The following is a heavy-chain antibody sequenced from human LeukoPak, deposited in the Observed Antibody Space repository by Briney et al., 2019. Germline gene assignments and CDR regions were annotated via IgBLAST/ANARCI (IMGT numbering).Heavy chain of an antibody. V-gene: IGHV3-23*01. CDR3: AEDGGGYDILTGYYTKYYFDY. D-gene: IGHD3-9*01. Sequence: GGSLRLSCAASGFTFSSYAMSWVRQAPGKGLEWVSAISGSGGSTYYADSVKGRFTISRDNSKNTLYLQMNSLRAEDTAVYYCAEDGGGYDILTGYYTKYYFDYWGQGTLVTVSS. J-gene: IGHJ4*02. CDR1: GFTFSSYA. CDR2: ISGSGGST.